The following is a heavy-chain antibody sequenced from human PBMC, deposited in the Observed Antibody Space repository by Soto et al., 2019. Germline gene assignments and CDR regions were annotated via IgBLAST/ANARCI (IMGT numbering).Heavy chain of an antibody. CDR1: GFTFTSYD. V-gene: IGHV3-30-3*02. CDR3: AKSLPSYYYGSGSYQHYYGMDV. CDR2: ISFNGGRK. J-gene: IGHJ6*02. D-gene: IGHD3-10*01. Sequence: SCAASGFTFTSYDLHWVRQAPGKGLEWVAVISFNGGRKFYADSVTGRFTISRDNSKNTLYLQMNSLRAEDTAVYYCAKSLPSYYYGSGSYQHYYGMDVWGQGTTVAVS.